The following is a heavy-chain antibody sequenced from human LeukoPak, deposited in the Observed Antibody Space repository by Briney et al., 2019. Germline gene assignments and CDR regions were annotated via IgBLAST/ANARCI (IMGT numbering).Heavy chain of an antibody. Sequence: NPSETLSLTCTVSDGSITRSSYYWGWIRQTPGEGLDWIGSIYYSGITYYNPSLQGRVTMCVDTSKNQFSLKLNSVTVADTAVYYCARLRVTTGFDYWDQGIPVTVSS. CDR2: IYYSGIT. D-gene: IGHD2-21*02. V-gene: IGHV4-39*01. CDR3: ARLRVTTGFDY. J-gene: IGHJ4*02. CDR1: DGSITRSSYY.